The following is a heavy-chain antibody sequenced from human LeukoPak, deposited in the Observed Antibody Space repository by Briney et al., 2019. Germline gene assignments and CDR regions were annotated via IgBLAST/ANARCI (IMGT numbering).Heavy chain of an antibody. CDR3: ARGRVSSSTWYSTYYYYFYMDL. CDR2: VDHAVST. J-gene: IGHJ6*03. Sequence: SETLSLTCSVSDDSITMYYWTWIRQPPGKGLEWIGYVDHAVSTNFNPSLNGRVSISRDTTKNLFSLRLRSVTAADTAVYFCARGRVSSSTWYSTYYYYFYMDLWGKGTTVTVSS. CDR1: DDSITMYY. V-gene: IGHV4-59*01. D-gene: IGHD6-13*01.